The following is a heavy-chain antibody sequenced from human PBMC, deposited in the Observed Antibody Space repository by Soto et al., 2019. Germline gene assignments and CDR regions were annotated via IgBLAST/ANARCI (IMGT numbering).Heavy chain of an antibody. CDR3: ARGGGVGVAGSAAFDM. CDR1: GYPVTAYY. V-gene: IGHV1-2*02. D-gene: IGHD3-3*01. CDR2: INPATGAA. J-gene: IGHJ3*02. Sequence: QLHLVQSGAVVKKPGASVTVSCSASGYPVTAYYMHWVRQAPGRGLEWMGGINPATGAAKYIQTFQGRVTMTRDKSTSTVFMELSGLTSEDTAVFYCARGGGVGVAGSAAFDMWGQGTLVTVSS.